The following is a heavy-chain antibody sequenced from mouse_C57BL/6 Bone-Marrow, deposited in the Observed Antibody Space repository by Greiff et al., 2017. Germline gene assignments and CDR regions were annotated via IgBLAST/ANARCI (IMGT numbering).Heavy chain of an antibody. Sequence: VKLVESGPGLVAPSQSLSITCTVSGFSLTSYGVHWVRQPPGKGLEWLVVIWSDGSTTYNAALKSRLSISKDNSKSQVFLNMNSRQTEDTAMYYCARQIYYDLWYFDVWGTGTTVTVSS. CDR1: GFSLTSYG. D-gene: IGHD2-4*01. CDR3: ARQIYYDLWYFDV. V-gene: IGHV2-6-1*01. J-gene: IGHJ1*03. CDR2: IWSDGST.